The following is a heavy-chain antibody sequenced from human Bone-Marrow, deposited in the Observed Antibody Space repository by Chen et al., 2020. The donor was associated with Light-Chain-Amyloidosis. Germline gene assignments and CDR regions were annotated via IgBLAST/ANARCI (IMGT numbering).Heavy chain of an antibody. CDR1: GDSISSGYY. CDR2: IYHSGST. CDR3: ARDLNWGWTFGAFDI. Sequence: QLQLQESGPGLVKPSETLSLTCTVSGDSISSGYYWGWIRQPPGKGLEWIGSIYHSGSTYYNPSLKSRVTISVDTSKNQFSLKLSSVTAADTAVYYCARDLNWGWTFGAFDIWGQGTMVTVSS. J-gene: IGHJ3*02. D-gene: IGHD7-27*01. V-gene: IGHV4-38-2*02.